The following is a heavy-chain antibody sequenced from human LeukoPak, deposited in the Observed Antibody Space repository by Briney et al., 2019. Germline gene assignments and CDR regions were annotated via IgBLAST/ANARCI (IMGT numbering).Heavy chain of an antibody. Sequence: SETLSLTCAVYGGSFSGYYWSWIRQPPGKGLEWIGEINHSGSTNYNPSLKSRVTISVDTSKNQFSLKLSSVTAADTAVYYCASSRYQYCSSTSCYLYYYYGMYVWGKGTTVTVSS. CDR1: GGSFSGYY. J-gene: IGHJ6*04. D-gene: IGHD2-2*01. CDR2: INHSGST. V-gene: IGHV4-34*01. CDR3: ASSRYQYCSSTSCYLYYYYGMYV.